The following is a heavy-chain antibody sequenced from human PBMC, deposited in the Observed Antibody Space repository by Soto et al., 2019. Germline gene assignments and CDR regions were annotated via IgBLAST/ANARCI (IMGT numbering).Heavy chain of an antibody. CDR3: VRDWSTFWGMDV. J-gene: IGHJ6*02. CDR1: GFTFSTYW. Sequence: PWGPLRLSCAASGFTFSTYWMHWVRQAPGKGLEWVANIKQDGSEKYYVDSVKGRFAISRDNAKDSLFLQMNNLRAEDTAVYYCVRDWSTFWGMDVWGQGTTVTVSS. CDR2: IKQDGSEK. V-gene: IGHV3-7*01.